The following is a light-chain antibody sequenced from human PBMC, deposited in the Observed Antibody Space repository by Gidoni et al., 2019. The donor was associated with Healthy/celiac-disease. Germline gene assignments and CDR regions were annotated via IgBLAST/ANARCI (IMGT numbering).Light chain of an antibody. CDR2: GAS. J-gene: IGKJ4*01. CDR3: QQYCSSPPHT. V-gene: IGKV3-20*01. CDR1: QSVSSSY. Sequence: EIVLTQSPGTLALSPGERATLSCRASQSVSSSYLAWYQQKPGQAPRLLIFGASSRATGLPAMCSGIWSGTELTLPISSLQPADFAVYYCQQYCSSPPHTFGGGTKVEIK.